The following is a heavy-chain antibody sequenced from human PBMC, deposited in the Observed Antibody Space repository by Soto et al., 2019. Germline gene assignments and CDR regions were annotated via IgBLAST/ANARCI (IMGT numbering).Heavy chain of an antibody. J-gene: IGHJ3*01. CDR2: ISYEGSNK. V-gene: IGHV3-30*18. Sequence: PVGSLRLSCAASKFTFSYYGMHWVRQAPGKGLEWVAVISYEGSNKYYADPVKGRFTISRDNSKNTLYLEMNSLRTEDTAVYYCAKPISISGVIIDAFDVWGQGTMVTVSS. D-gene: IGHD3-3*01. CDR3: AKPISISGVIIDAFDV. CDR1: KFTFSYYG.